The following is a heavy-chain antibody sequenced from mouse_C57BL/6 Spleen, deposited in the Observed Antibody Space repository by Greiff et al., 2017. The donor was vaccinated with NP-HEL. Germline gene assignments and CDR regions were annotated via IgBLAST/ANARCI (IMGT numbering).Heavy chain of an antibody. CDR3: ARGGSYLSWFAY. Sequence: QVQLQQPGAELVRPGSSVKLSCKASGYTFTSYWMHWVKQRPIQGLEWIGNIDPSDSETHYNQKFKDKATLTVDKSSSTAYMQLSSLTSEDSAVYYCARGGSYLSWFAYWGQGTLVTVSA. V-gene: IGHV1-52*01. D-gene: IGHD1-1*02. J-gene: IGHJ3*01. CDR2: IDPSDSET. CDR1: GYTFTSYW.